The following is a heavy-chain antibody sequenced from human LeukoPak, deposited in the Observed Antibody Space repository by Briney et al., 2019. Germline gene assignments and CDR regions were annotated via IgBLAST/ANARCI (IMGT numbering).Heavy chain of an antibody. Sequence: SETLSLTCTVSGGSNNSYYWGWIRQPPGKGLEWIGYTHPSGNTNYSPSLKSRVTISIDTSRNQFSLKLRSVTAADTAVYYCARKAPKKGWFDPWGQGTLVTVSS. CDR2: THPSGNT. CDR3: ARKAPKKGWFDP. J-gene: IGHJ5*02. V-gene: IGHV4-4*09. CDR1: GGSNNSYY.